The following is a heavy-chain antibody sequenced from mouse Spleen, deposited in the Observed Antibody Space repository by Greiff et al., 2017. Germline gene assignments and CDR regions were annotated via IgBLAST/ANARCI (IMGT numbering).Heavy chain of an antibody. J-gene: IGHJ4*01. CDR3: TRHYYGYAMDY. CDR2: ISNGGVST. CDR1: GFTFSSYG. V-gene: IGHV5-12-1*01. Sequence: VQLKESGGGLVKPGGSLKLSCAASGFTFSSYGMAWVRQTPEKRLEWVATISNGGVSTYYPDNAKNTLYLQMSSLKSEDTAMYYCTRHYYGYAMDYWGQGTSVTVSS. D-gene: IGHD1-1*01.